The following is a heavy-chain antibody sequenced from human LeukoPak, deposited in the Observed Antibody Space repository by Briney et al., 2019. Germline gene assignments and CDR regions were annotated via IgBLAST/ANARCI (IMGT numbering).Heavy chain of an antibody. CDR2: IKQDGSGSER. CDR3: ARGGVPAALDY. V-gene: IGHV3-7*01. CDR1: GFAFSAFW. Sequence: GGSLRLSCAASGFAFSAFWVHWVRQAPGKGLEWVANIKQDGSGSERYYVDSVKGRFTISRDNAKNSLYLQMNSLRVEDTAVYYCARGGVPAALDYWGQGTLVTVSS. D-gene: IGHD2-2*01. J-gene: IGHJ4*02.